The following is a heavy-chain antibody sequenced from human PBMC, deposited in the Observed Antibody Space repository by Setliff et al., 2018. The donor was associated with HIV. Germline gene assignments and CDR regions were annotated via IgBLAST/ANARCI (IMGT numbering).Heavy chain of an antibody. Sequence: SVKVSCKASGGTFSGSGLNWVRQAPGQGFEWVGGLLPLFETTTYAQTFQGRVSITTDESTSTTYLELSSLRSDDTAVYYCARGQVVGYTDSGIELWGQGTLVTVSS. D-gene: IGHD5-12*01. CDR3: ARGQVVGYTDSGIEL. CDR2: LLPLFETT. V-gene: IGHV1-69*05. CDR1: GGTFSGSG. J-gene: IGHJ4*02.